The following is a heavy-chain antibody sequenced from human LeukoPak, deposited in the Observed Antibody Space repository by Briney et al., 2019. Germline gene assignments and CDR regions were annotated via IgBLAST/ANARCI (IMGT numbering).Heavy chain of an antibody. CDR2: IYSGGST. CDR3: ARLGQWLVWVPGWYFDL. V-gene: IGHV3-53*01. J-gene: IGHJ2*01. CDR1: GFTVSSNY. Sequence: GGSLRLSCAASGFTVSSNYMSWVRQAPGKGLEWVSVIYSGGSTYYADSVKGRFTISRDNSKNTLYLQMNSLRAEDTAVYYCARLGQWLVWVPGWYFDLWGRGTLVTVSS. D-gene: IGHD6-19*01.